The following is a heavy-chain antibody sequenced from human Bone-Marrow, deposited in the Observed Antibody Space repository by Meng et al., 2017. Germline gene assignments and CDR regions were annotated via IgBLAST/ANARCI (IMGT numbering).Heavy chain of an antibody. CDR3: AKDRVVSIDY. CDR2: ISSSSSYI. Sequence: GESLKISCAASGFTFSDYYMNWVRQAPGKGLEWVSSISSSSSYIYYADSVKGRFTISRDNSKNTLYLQMNSLRAEDTAVYYCAKDRVVSIDYWGQGTLVTVSS. V-gene: IGHV3-21*04. CDR1: GFTFSDYY. J-gene: IGHJ4*02. D-gene: IGHD3-10*01.